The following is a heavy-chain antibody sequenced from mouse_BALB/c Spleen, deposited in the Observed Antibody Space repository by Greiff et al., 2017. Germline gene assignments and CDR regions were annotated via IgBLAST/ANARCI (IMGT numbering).Heavy chain of an antibody. V-gene: IGHV5-12-2*01. D-gene: IGHD1-2*01. J-gene: IGHJ3*01. CDR3: ARPYYGYVPFAD. Sequence: EVKLVESGGGLVQPGGSLKLSCAASGFTFSSYTMSWVRQTPEKRLEWVAYISNGGGSTYYPDTVKGRFTISRDNAKNTLYLQMSSLKSEDTAMYYCARPYYGYVPFADWGQGTLVTVSA. CDR1: GFTFSSYT. CDR2: ISNGGGST.